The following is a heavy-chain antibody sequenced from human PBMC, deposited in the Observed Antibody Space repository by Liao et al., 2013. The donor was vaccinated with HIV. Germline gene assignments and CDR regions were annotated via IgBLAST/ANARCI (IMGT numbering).Heavy chain of an antibody. CDR1: GGSFSGYY. D-gene: IGHD7-27*01. V-gene: IGHV4-34*11. Sequence: QVQLQQWGAGLLKPSETLSLTCAVYGGSFSGYYWSWIRQPPGKGLEWIGYIYYSGSTNYNPSLKSRVTISVDTSKNQFSLKLTSVTAADTAVYYCARAPNWGSVDYWGQGPLVTVSS. J-gene: IGHJ4*02. CDR2: IYYSGST. CDR3: ARAPNWGSVDY.